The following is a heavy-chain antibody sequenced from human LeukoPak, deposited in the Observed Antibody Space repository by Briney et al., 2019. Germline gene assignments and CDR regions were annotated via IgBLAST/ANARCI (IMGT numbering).Heavy chain of an antibody. Sequence: KISCKGSGYTFSSSWIGWVRQAPGQGLEWMGRVIPIFGTANYAQKFQGRVTITTDESTSTAYMELSSLRSEDTAVYYCATLTTVTPGHFDYWGQGTLVTVSS. CDR1: GYTFSSSW. J-gene: IGHJ4*02. CDR3: ATLTTVTPGHFDY. CDR2: VIPIFGTA. D-gene: IGHD4-17*01. V-gene: IGHV1-69*05.